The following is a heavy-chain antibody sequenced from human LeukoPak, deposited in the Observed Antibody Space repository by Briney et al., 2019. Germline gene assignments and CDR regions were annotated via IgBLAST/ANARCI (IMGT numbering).Heavy chain of an antibody. Sequence: ASAKVSCKASGYTFTSYGISWVRQAPGQGLEWMGWISAYNGNTNYAQKLQGRVTMTTDTSTSTAYMELRSLGSDDTAVYYCATWYGSGSFDYWGQGTLVTVSS. J-gene: IGHJ4*02. CDR3: ATWYGSGSFDY. V-gene: IGHV1-18*01. CDR1: GYTFTSYG. CDR2: ISAYNGNT. D-gene: IGHD3-10*01.